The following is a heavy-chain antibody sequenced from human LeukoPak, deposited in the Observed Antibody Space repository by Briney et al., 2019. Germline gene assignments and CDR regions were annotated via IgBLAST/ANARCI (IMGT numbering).Heavy chain of an antibody. V-gene: IGHV4-4*07. J-gene: IGHJ4*02. CDR3: ARGSSANWNIFDF. CDR2: LSTDGST. CDR1: GASLNTYY. Sequence: KSSETLSLTCTVSGASLNTYYWTWIRQPAGKGLGWIGRLSTDGSTTYNPSLKSRITMSVDTSKNQFSLKLNSVTAADTAVYYCARGSSANWNIFDFWGQGSLVTVSS. D-gene: IGHD1-1*01.